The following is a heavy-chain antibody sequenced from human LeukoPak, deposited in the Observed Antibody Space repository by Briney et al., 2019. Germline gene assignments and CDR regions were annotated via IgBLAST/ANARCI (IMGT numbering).Heavy chain of an antibody. V-gene: IGHV4-34*01. CDR1: GGSFSGYY. J-gene: IGHJ4*02. CDR3: ARVKGGIAARLVDY. Sequence: PSETLSLTCAVYGGSFSGYYWSWIRQPPGKGLEWIGEINHSGSTNYNPSLKSRVTISVDTSKNQFSLKLSSVTAADTAVYYCARVKGGIAARLVDYWGQGTLVTVSS. CDR2: INHSGST. D-gene: IGHD6-6*01.